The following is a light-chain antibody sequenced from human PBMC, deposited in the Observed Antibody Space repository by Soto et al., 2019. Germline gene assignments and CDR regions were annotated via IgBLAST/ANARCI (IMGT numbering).Light chain of an antibody. V-gene: IGKV1-39*01. J-gene: IGKJ1*01. CDR3: QQSFSTPWT. CDR1: QTISTF. CDR2: DAS. Sequence: DIHMTQSPSSLSASVGDRVTLTCRASQTISTFLNWYQHKPGKAPKLLIFDASNLHSGVPSRFSASGSGTDFALTISSPQPEDFATYSCQQSFSTPWTFGKGTKVEVK.